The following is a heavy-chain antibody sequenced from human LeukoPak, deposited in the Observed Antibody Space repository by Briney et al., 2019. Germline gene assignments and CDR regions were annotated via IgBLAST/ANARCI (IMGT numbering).Heavy chain of an antibody. CDR1: GGSINYYY. J-gene: IGHJ4*02. D-gene: IGHD3-22*01. CDR3: ARADSSGYYREPMYYFDY. Sequence: SETLSLTCTVSGGSINYYYWMWIRQPPGKGLEWIGYIYYSGGTHYNPSLKSRVTISVDTSKNQFSLKLSSVTAADTAVYYCARADSSGYYREPMYYFDYWGQGTLVTVSS. CDR2: IYYSGGT. V-gene: IGHV4-59*01.